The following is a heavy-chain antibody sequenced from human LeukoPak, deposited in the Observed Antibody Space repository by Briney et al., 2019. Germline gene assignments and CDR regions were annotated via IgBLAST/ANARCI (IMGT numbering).Heavy chain of an antibody. CDR2: ISGSGDST. D-gene: IGHD2-2*02. CDR3: ARARYCGSTSCYIDY. V-gene: IGHV3-23*01. J-gene: IGHJ4*02. CDR1: AFTFSSYW. Sequence: GGSLRLSCEASAFTFSSYWMSWVHQAPGKGLEWVSTISGSGDSTYYADSVRGRFTISRDNSKKTLFLQMNSLRAEDTAVYYCARARYCGSTSCYIDYWGRGTLVTVSS.